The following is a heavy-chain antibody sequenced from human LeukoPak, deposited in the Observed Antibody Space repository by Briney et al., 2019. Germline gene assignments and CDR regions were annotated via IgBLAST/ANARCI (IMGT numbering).Heavy chain of an antibody. D-gene: IGHD6-19*01. CDR2: INPNSGGT. Sequence: ASVKVSCRASGGTFSNYAITWVRQAPGQGLEWMGWINPNSGGTNYAQKFQGRVTMTRDTSISTAYMELSRLRSDDTAVYYCARIAVAGTYNWFDPWGQGTLVTVSS. J-gene: IGHJ5*02. V-gene: IGHV1-2*02. CDR3: ARIAVAGTYNWFDP. CDR1: GGTFSNYA.